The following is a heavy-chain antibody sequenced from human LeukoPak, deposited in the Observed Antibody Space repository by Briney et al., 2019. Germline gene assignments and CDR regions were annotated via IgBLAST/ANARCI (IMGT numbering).Heavy chain of an antibody. CDR1: GGSISSYY. V-gene: IGHV4-59*01. Sequence: SETLSLTCTVSGGSISSYYWSWIRQPPGKGLEWIGYIYYSGSTNYNPSLKSRVTISVDTSKNQFSLKLSSVTAADTAVYYCARVEPQLGLEYFDYWGQGTLVTVSS. D-gene: IGHD6-13*01. CDR3: ARVEPQLGLEYFDY. CDR2: IYYSGST. J-gene: IGHJ4*02.